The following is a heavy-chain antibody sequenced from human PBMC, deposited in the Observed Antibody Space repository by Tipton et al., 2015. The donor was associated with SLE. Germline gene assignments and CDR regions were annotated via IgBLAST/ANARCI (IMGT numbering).Heavy chain of an antibody. D-gene: IGHD1-1*01. V-gene: IGHV4-34*01. J-gene: IGHJ4*02. CDR3: ARVRLSPFPFDY. CDR1: GGSISSSY. Sequence: TLSLTCTVSGGSISSSYWSWIRQPPGKGLEWIGEINHSGSTNYNPSLKSRVTISVDTSKNQFSLKLSSVTAADTAVYYCARVRLSPFPFDYWGQGTLVTVSS. CDR2: INHSGST.